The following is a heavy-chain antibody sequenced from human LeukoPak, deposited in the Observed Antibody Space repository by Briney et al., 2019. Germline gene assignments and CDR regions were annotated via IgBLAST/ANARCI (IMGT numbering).Heavy chain of an antibody. CDR2: MNHSGSS. CDR3: ALPQEEGVVVVAADDAFDI. J-gene: IGHJ3*02. V-gene: IGHV4-34*01. Sequence: PSETLSLTWAVDGGSWSGEWWRWVRQPPGKGLEWSGGMNHSGSSNYSPSLKRRVSISVHTSKNQFSLKLSSVTAAATAVYYCALPQEEGVVVVAADDAFDIWGQGTMVTVSS. D-gene: IGHD2-15*01. CDR1: GGSWSGEW.